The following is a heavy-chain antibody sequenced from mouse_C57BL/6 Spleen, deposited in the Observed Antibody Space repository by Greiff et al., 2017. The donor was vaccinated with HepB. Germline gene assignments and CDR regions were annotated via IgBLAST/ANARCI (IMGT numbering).Heavy chain of an antibody. Sequence: VQLQQSGPELVKPGASVKISCKASGYTFTDYYMNWVKQSHGKSLEWIGDINPNNGGTSYNQKFKGKATLTVDKSSSTAYMELRSLTSEDSAVYYCARGLGGDYWGQGTSVTVSS. D-gene: IGHD4-1*01. CDR2: INPNNGGT. V-gene: IGHV1-26*01. J-gene: IGHJ4*01. CDR1: GYTFTDYY. CDR3: ARGLGGDY.